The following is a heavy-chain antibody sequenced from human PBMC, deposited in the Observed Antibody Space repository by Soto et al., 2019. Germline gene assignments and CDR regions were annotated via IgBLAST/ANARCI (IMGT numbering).Heavy chain of an antibody. Sequence: GWSLRLSCAASGFTFTNAWLSLVRQAPGRGLEWVGRIKGKTDGETTDYAAPVRGRFIISRDDSKNTVYLQMYSLKSEDTGVYYCNTLYCSSTYCPWGKGTPVTVSS. D-gene: IGHD2-2*01. CDR1: GFTFTNAW. CDR3: NTLYCSSTYCP. J-gene: IGHJ5*02. V-gene: IGHV3-15*01. CDR2: IKGKTDGETT.